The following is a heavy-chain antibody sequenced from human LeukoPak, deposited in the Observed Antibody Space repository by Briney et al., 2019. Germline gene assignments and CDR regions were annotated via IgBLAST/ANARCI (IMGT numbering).Heavy chain of an antibody. Sequence: SETLSLTCAVYGGSFSGYYWSWIRQPPGKGLEWIGYIYYSGSTNYNPCLKSRVTISVDTSKNQFSLTLSSVTAADTAVYYCARRGSLGYCSSTSCGGPNWFDPWGQGTLVTVSS. D-gene: IGHD2-2*01. CDR2: IYYSGST. J-gene: IGHJ5*02. V-gene: IGHV4-59*08. CDR1: GGSFSGYY. CDR3: ARRGSLGYCSSTSCGGPNWFDP.